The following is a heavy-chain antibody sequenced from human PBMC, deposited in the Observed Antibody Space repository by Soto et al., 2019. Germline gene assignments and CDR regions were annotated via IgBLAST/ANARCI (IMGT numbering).Heavy chain of an antibody. J-gene: IGHJ4*02. CDR3: ARYSPPPRE. CDR1: GYTFTSYA. D-gene: IGHD2-21*01. V-gene: IGHV1-18*01. CDR2: ISAYNGNT. Sequence: QVQLVQSGAEVKKPGASVKVSCKASGYTFTSYAISWVRQAPGQGLEWMGWISAYNGNTNYAQKLKSRVTMTTDTYTSTAYMELRSLGSDDSAVDYCARYSPPPREWGQGTLVTVSS.